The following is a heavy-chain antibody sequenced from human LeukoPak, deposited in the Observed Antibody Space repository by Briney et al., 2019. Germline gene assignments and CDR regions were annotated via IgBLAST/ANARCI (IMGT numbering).Heavy chain of an antibody. CDR3: ARATYDSSGYYVNHFDY. J-gene: IGHJ4*02. Sequence: SQTLSLTCAISGDSVSSNSAAWDWIRQSPSRGLEWLGRTYYRSKWYNDYAVSLKSRININPDTSKNQFSLQLNSVTPEDTAVYYCARATYDSSGYYVNHFDYWGQGTLVTVSS. CDR2: TYYRSKWYN. V-gene: IGHV6-1*01. CDR1: GDSVSSNSAA. D-gene: IGHD3-22*01.